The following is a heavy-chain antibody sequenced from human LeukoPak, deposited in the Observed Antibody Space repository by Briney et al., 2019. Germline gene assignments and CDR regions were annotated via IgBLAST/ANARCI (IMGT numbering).Heavy chain of an antibody. CDR3: ATYLGGVAYYFDY. Sequence: GGSLRLSCAASGFTFSSYGMHWVRQAPGKGLEWVVFIQYDGSNKYSADSVKGRFTISRDNSKNTLYLQMNSLRAEDTAVYYCATYLGGVAYYFDYWGQGTLVTVSS. V-gene: IGHV3-30*02. CDR2: IQYDGSNK. CDR1: GFTFSSYG. J-gene: IGHJ4*02. D-gene: IGHD2-8*02.